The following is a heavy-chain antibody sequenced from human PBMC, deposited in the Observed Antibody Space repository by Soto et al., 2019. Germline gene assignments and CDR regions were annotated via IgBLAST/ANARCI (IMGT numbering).Heavy chain of an antibody. J-gene: IGHJ3*02. D-gene: IGHD3-10*01. CDR1: GYTFPSSY. CDR3: ARVLIRCAFDI. Sequence: QVQLVQSGAEVKKPGASVKVSCKASGYTFPSSYMHWVRQAPGQGLEGMGIINPSGGSTSYAQKFQCRVTMTRDTSASTVDMELSSLRSEDTAVYYCARVLIRCAFDIGGQGTMVTVSS. CDR2: INPSGGST. V-gene: IGHV1-46*01.